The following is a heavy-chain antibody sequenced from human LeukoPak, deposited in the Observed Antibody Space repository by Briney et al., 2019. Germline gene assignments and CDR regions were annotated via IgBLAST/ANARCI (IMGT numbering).Heavy chain of an antibody. D-gene: IGHD5-18*01. J-gene: IGHJ5*02. CDR2: IYYSGST. CDR1: GGSISSSSYY. Sequence: SETLSLTCTVSGGSISSSSYYWGWIRQPPGKGLEWIGSIYYSGSTYYNPSLKSRVTISVDTSKNQFSLKLSSVTAADTAVYYCASRPATAYRKFDPWGQGTLVTVSS. CDR3: ASRPATAYRKFDP. V-gene: IGHV4-39*01.